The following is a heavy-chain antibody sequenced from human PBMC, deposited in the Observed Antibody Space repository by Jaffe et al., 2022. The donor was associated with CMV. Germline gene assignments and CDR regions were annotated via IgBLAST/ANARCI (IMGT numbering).Heavy chain of an antibody. CDR3: ARGGYCSGGSCYFRYSSGWYFLPPDY. CDR1: GYSFTSYW. Sequence: EVQLVQSGAEVKKPGESLKISCKGSGYSFTSYWIGWVRQMPGKGLEWMGIIYPGDSDTRYSPSFQGQVTISADKSISTAYLQWSSLKASDTAMYYCARGGYCSGGSCYFRYSSGWYFLPPDYWGQGTLVTVSS. D-gene: IGHD2-15*01. V-gene: IGHV5-51*01. CDR2: IYPGDSDT. J-gene: IGHJ4*02.